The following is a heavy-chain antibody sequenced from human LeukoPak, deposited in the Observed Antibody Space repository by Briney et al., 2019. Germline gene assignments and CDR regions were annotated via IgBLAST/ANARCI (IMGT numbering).Heavy chain of an antibody. CDR3: ASMAYCSRTTCPADY. Sequence: SSETLSLTCTVSGGSIRSYYWNWIRQPPGKGLEWIGYIYYSGSTNYNPSLKSRVTISVDTSKNQFSLKLSSVTAADTAVYYCASMAYCSRTTCPADYWGQGTLVTVSS. D-gene: IGHD2-2*01. V-gene: IGHV4-59*01. CDR1: GGSIRSYY. CDR2: IYYSGST. J-gene: IGHJ4*02.